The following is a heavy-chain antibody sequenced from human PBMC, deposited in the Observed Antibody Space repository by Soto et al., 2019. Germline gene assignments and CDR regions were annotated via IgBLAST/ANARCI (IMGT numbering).Heavy chain of an antibody. CDR2: INHFGSI. Sequence: QVHLQQWGAGLLKPSETLSLSCSVHNGSLSGYSWNWIRQPPGKGLEWIGEINHFGSINYNPSLRSRVTMSVDRYRNQFSLKLRSVTAADTAVYYCATGGGFIEGRMVWFDPWGQGTQVTVSS. CDR1: NGSLSGYS. D-gene: IGHD6-6*01. J-gene: IGHJ5*02. V-gene: IGHV4-34*01. CDR3: ATGGGFIEGRMVWFDP.